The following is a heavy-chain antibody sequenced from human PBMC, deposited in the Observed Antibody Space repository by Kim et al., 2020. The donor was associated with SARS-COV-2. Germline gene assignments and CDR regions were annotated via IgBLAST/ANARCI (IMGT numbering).Heavy chain of an antibody. Sequence: GGSLRLSCAASGFTFSSYGMHWVRQAPGKGLEWVAVISYDGSNKYYADSVKGRFTISRDNSKNTLYLQMNSLRAEDTAVYYCANKPEGYYGMDVWGQGTTVTVS. V-gene: IGHV3-30*18. CDR2: ISYDGSNK. CDR3: ANKPEGYYGMDV. CDR1: GFTFSSYG. J-gene: IGHJ6*02.